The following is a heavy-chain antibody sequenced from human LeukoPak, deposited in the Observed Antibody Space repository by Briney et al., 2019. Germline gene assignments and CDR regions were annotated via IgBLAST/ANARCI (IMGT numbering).Heavy chain of an antibody. V-gene: IGHV5-51*01. D-gene: IGHD4-17*01. CDR1: GYSFTSYW. J-gene: IGHJ6*02. CDR2: ICPGDSDT. Sequence: GESLKISCKGSGYSFTSYWIGWVRQMPGKGLEWMGIICPGDSDTRYSPSFQGQVTISADKSISTAYLQWSSLKASDTAMYYCARRTPSYGDYGYYYYGMDVWGQGTTVTVSS. CDR3: ARRTPSYGDYGYYYYGMDV.